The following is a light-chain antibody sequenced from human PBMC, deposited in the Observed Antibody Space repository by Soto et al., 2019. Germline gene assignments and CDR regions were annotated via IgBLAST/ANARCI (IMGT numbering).Light chain of an antibody. CDR2: DVS. CDR1: SSDVGGYNY. V-gene: IGLV2-14*01. Sequence: QSALTQPASVSGSPGQSITISCTGTSSDVGGYNYVSWYQQHPGKAPKLMIYDVSHRPSGVSNRFSGSKSGNTASLTISGLQAEDEADYYCSSYTSSSPLVFGGGTKLTVL. CDR3: SSYTSSSPLV. J-gene: IGLJ2*01.